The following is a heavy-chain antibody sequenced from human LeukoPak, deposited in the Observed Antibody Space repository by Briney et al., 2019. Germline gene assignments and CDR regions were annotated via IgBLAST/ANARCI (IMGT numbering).Heavy chain of an antibody. D-gene: IGHD3-9*01. V-gene: IGHV3-21*01. CDR2: ISSSSSYI. Sequence: PGGSLRLSCAASGFTFSSYSMNWVRQAPGKGLEWVSSISSSSSYIYYADSVKGRFTISRDNAKNSLYLQMNSLRAEDTAVYYCARIRYFDWPYYYYYMDVWGKGTTVTVSS. CDR1: GFTFSSYS. J-gene: IGHJ6*03. CDR3: ARIRYFDWPYYYYYMDV.